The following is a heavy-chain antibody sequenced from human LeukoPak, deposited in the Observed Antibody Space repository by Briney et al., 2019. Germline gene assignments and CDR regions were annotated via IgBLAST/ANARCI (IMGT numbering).Heavy chain of an antibody. Sequence: GGSLRLSCAASGFTFSSYAMHWVRQAPGKGLEWVAVISYDGSNKYYADSVKGRFTISRDNSKNTLYLQMNSLRAEDTAVYYCARGRLWSGLGMDVWGQGTTVTVSS. CDR3: ARGRLWSGLGMDV. J-gene: IGHJ6*02. D-gene: IGHD5-18*01. CDR2: ISYDGSNK. CDR1: GFTFSSYA. V-gene: IGHV3-30-3*01.